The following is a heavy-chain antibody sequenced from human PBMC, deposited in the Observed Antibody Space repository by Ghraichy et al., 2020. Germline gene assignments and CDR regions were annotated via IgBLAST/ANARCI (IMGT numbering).Heavy chain of an antibody. Sequence: GGSLRLSCAAPGFTVSSNYMSWVRQAPGKGLEWVSVIYSGDSAYYADSVKGRFTISRGNSKNTLYLQMNSLRAEDTAVYYCARAYSGSYSWWFDPWGQGTLVTVSS. D-gene: IGHD1-26*01. V-gene: IGHV3-66*01. CDR3: ARAYSGSYSWWFDP. CDR1: GFTVSSNY. J-gene: IGHJ5*02. CDR2: IYSGDSA.